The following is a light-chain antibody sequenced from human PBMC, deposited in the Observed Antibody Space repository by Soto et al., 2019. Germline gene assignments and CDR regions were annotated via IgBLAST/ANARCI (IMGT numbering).Light chain of an antibody. Sequence: DIQMTQSPSTLSAFVGDRVTITCRASQSISSWLAWYQQKPGNAPKLLIYGASTLESGLPLRFSGSGSVTEFTLTISSLQPDDFATYYCQQYKTSSPTFGQGTRLEIK. V-gene: IGKV1-5*01. J-gene: IGKJ2*01. CDR1: QSISSW. CDR2: GAS. CDR3: QQYKTSSPT.